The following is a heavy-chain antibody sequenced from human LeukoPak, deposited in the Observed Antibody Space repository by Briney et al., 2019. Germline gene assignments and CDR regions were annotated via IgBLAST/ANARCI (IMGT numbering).Heavy chain of an antibody. CDR2: IKQDGSEK. D-gene: IGHD3-22*01. V-gene: IGHV3-7*01. Sequence: GGSLRLSCAAPGFTFSTYWMNWVRQAPGKGLEWVANIKQDGSEKYYVDSVKGRFTISRDNAKNSLYLQMDSLRAEDTAVYYCARDGSSGYYPLYYFDFWGQGTLVTVSS. CDR3: ARDGSSGYYPLYYFDF. J-gene: IGHJ4*02. CDR1: GFTFSTYW.